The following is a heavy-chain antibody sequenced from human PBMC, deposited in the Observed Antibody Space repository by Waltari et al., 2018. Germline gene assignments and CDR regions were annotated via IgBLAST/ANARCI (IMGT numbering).Heavy chain of an antibody. CDR3: AKGVFREGTYPPFDF. D-gene: IGHD3-10*01. Sequence: EVQLLESGGGLVQPGGSLRLSCAASGFAFSSYAMSWVRQAPGKGLEWVSVIYSGGSITAYSDSVKGRFTISRDDSKNTLSLQTNSLRAEDTAVYYCAKGVFREGTYPPFDFWGQGTLVTVSS. CDR1: GFAFSSYA. CDR2: IYSGGSIT. J-gene: IGHJ4*02. V-gene: IGHV3-23*03.